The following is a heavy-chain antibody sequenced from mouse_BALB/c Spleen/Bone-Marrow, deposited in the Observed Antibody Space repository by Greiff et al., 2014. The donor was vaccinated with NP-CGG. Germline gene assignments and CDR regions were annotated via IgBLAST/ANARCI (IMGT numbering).Heavy chain of an antibody. CDR2: INSGGSYT. Sequence: VQLKESGGGLVKPGGSLKLSCAASGFTFSSYAMSWVRQTPEKRLEWVATINSGGSYTYYPDSVKGRFTISRDNAKNTLYLQMSSLRSEDTAMYYCARGDWDEAMDYWGQGTSVTVPT. D-gene: IGHD4-1*01. J-gene: IGHJ4*01. CDR1: GFTFSSYA. CDR3: ARGDWDEAMDY. V-gene: IGHV5-9-3*01.